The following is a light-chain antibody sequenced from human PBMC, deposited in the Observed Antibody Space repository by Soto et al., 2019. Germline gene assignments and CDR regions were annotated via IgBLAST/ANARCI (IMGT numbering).Light chain of an antibody. CDR3: SSYTSSSTLV. J-gene: IGLJ3*02. Sequence: QSALTQPASVSGSPGQSITISCTGSNNDVGGYNFVSWYQQQPGKAPKLMIYDVSNRPSGVSNRFSGSKSGNTASLTISGLQPEDEANYYCSSYTSSSTLVFGGGTKLTVL. CDR2: DVS. CDR1: NNDVGGYNF. V-gene: IGLV2-14*01.